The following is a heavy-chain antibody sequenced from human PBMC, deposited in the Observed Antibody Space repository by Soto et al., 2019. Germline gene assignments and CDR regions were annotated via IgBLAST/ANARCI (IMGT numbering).Heavy chain of an antibody. V-gene: IGHV1-3*01. CDR3: ARDSSGWYYFDY. J-gene: IGHJ4*02. CDR2: INAGNGNT. D-gene: IGHD6-19*01. CDR1: GYTFTSYA. Sequence: ASVKVSCKASGYTFTSYAMHWVRQAPGQRLEWMGWINAGNGNTKYSQKFQGRVTITRDTSASTAYMELSSLRSEDTAVYYCARDSSGWYYFDYWGQGTLVTVSS.